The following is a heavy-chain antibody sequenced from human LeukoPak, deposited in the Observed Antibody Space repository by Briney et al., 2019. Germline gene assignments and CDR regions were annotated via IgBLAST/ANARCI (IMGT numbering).Heavy chain of an antibody. D-gene: IGHD2-2*01. J-gene: IGHJ4*02. V-gene: IGHV4-39*01. CDR1: GGSISSSSYY. CDR3: ARRGGYCSSTSCYDYFDY. CDR2: IYYSGST. Sequence: SETLSLTCTVSGGSISSSSYYWGWIRQPPGKGLEWMGSIYYSGSTYYNPSLKSRVTISVDTSKNQFSLKLSSVTAADTAVYYCARRGGYCSSTSCYDYFDYWGQGTLVTVSS.